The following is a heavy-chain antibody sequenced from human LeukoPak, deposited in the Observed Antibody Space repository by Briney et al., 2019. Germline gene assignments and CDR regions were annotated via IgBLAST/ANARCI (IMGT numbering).Heavy chain of an antibody. CDR3: ARGRGAMVRGVIITPERYFDY. J-gene: IGHJ4*02. V-gene: IGHV1-8*01. CDR2: KNPTRCNT. CDR1: VYIHDIYY. D-gene: IGHD3-10*01. Sequence: SVKVPCNASVYIHDIYYINWARRATGQAREWGGWKNPTRCNTGCAQKLQGRVSMTRDTSLSTAYMELSSLRSEDRAVYYCARGRGAMVRGVIITPERYFDYWGQGTLITVS.